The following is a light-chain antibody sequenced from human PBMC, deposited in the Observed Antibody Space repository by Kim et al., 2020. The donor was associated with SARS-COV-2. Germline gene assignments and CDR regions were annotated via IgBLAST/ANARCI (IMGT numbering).Light chain of an antibody. CDR2: WAS. CDR1: QSVLYSSNNKNY. Sequence: DIVMTQSPDSPAVSLGERATINCKSSQSVLYSSNNKNYLAWYQQKPGQPPKLLIYWASTRESGVPDRFSGSGSGTDFTLTISSLQAEDVAVYYCQQYYSTLTFGPGTKVDIK. CDR3: QQYYSTLT. V-gene: IGKV4-1*01. J-gene: IGKJ3*01.